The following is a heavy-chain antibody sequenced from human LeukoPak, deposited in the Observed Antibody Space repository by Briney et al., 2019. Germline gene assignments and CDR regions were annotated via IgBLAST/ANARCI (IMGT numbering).Heavy chain of an antibody. CDR1: GGSVNSGSYY. V-gene: IGHV4-39*07. Sequence: SETLSLTCTVSGGSVNSGSYYWSWIRQPPGKGLEWIGEINHSGSTNYNPSLKSRVTISVDTSKNQFSLKLSSVTAADTAVYYCARGPLRSGYYRPNWFDPWGQGTLVTVSS. J-gene: IGHJ5*02. D-gene: IGHD3-3*01. CDR3: ARGPLRSGYYRPNWFDP. CDR2: INHSGST.